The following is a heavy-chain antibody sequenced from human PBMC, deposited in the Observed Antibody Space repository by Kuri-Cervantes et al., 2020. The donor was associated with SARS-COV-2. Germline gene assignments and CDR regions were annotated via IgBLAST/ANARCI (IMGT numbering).Heavy chain of an antibody. CDR1: GGSISSSSYY. J-gene: IGHJ3*02. V-gene: IGHV4-39*01. D-gene: IGHD1-26*01. CDR3: AKPSGNYHDAFDI. Sequence: SETLSLTCTVSGGSISSSSYYWGWIRQPPGKGLEWFGNIYYSGRTYYSPSLQSRVTISVDTSKNQFSLKLSSVTAADTAVYYCAKPSGNYHDAFDIWGQGPRVTVSS. CDR2: IYYSGRT.